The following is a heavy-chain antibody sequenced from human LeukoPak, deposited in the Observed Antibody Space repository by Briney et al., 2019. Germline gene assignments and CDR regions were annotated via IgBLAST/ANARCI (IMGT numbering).Heavy chain of an antibody. CDR1: GYSISSGYY. V-gene: IGHV4-61*01. D-gene: IGHD3-16*02. CDR2: IYYSGST. CDR3: ARSGPGGITFGGVIVFPDY. Sequence: SETLSLTCTVSGYSISSGYYWSWIRQPPGKGLEWIGYIYYSGSTNYNPSLKSRVTISVDTSKNQFSLKLSSVTAADTAVYYCARSGPGGITFGGVIVFPDYWGQGTLVTVSS. J-gene: IGHJ4*02.